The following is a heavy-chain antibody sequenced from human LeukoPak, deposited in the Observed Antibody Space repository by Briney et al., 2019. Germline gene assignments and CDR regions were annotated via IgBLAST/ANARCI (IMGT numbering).Heavy chain of an antibody. D-gene: IGHD3-10*01. Sequence: SQTLSLTCAISGDSVSSNSVAWNWIRQSPSRGLEWLGRTYYRSKWYNDYAVSVRSRITINPDTSKNQLSLRLNSVTPEDTAVYYCARSKGRFGAFDIWGQGTMVTVSS. CDR2: TYYRSKWYN. CDR1: GDSVSSNSVA. CDR3: ARSKGRFGAFDI. J-gene: IGHJ3*02. V-gene: IGHV6-1*01.